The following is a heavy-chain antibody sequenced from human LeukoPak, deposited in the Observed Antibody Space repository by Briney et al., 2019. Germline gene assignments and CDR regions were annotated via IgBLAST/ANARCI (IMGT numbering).Heavy chain of an antibody. V-gene: IGHV3-30*02. Sequence: GGSLRLSCAASGFSFSSYGMHWLRQAPGKGPESVALIRHDGTETYHGDSVKGRFTISRDDSKSTFYLQMNSLRPEDTAMYYCAKANRDHLSHYYGVDVWGPGTTV. CDR3: AKANRDHLSHYYGVDV. CDR1: GFSFSSYG. J-gene: IGHJ6*02. CDR2: IRHDGTET. D-gene: IGHD3-10*01.